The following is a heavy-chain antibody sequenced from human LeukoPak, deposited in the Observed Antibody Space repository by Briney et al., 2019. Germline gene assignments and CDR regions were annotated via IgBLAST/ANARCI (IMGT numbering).Heavy chain of an antibody. J-gene: IGHJ5*02. CDR2: ISSSSSYI. CDR3: ARDLDP. CDR1: GFTFSSYG. V-gene: IGHV3-21*01. Sequence: GGSPRLSCVASGFTFSSYGIHWVRQAPGKGLEWVSSISSSSSYIYYADSVKGRFTISRDNAKNSLYLQMKSLRAEDTAVYYCARDLDPWGQGTLVTVSS.